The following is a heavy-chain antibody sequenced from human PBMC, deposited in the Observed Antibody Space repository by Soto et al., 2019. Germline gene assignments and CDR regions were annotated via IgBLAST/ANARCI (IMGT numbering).Heavy chain of an antibody. CDR2: IMPVFPTA. D-gene: IGHD3-3*02. CDR1: GGTFRTSA. J-gene: IGHJ6*01. V-gene: IGHV1-69*12. Sequence: QVQLVQSGAEVKKPGSSVKVSCKTSGGTFRTSAISWVRQAPGQGLEWMGGIMPVFPTADYAQKFQGRVTITEDESTSTAYMELSSLRSEDTAVYYCARDKDRQQLGGNYYYIMDVWGQGTTVTVSS. CDR3: ARDKDRQQLGGNYYYIMDV.